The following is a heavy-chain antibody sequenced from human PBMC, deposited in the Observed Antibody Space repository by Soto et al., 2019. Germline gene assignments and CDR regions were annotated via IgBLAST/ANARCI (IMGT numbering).Heavy chain of an antibody. D-gene: IGHD6-13*01. CDR2: IWYDGSNK. CDR3: ARDLVAAAGTIKFLYYYYGMDV. CDR1: GFTFSSYG. Sequence: GGSLRLSCAASGFTFSSYGMHWVRQAPGKGLEWVAVIWYDGSNKYYADSVKGRFTISRDNSKNTLYLQMNSLRAEDTAVYYCARDLVAAAGTIKFLYYYYGMDVWGQGTTVTVSS. V-gene: IGHV3-33*01. J-gene: IGHJ6*02.